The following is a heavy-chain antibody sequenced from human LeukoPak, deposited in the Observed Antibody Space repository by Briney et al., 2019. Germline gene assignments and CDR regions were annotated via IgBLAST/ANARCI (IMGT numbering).Heavy chain of an antibody. J-gene: IGHJ4*02. V-gene: IGHV3-74*01. D-gene: IGHD1-26*01. CDR3: ARDLGRRTLYYFDY. CDR2: IRGDGIGT. CDR1: GFTFSDYW. Sequence: GGSLRLSCTASGFTFSDYWMHWVRQAPGKGLVWVSRIRGDGIGTSYADSVKGRFTISRDNAKNTVYLQMNSLRAEDTAVYYCARDLGRRTLYYFDYWGQGTLVTVSS.